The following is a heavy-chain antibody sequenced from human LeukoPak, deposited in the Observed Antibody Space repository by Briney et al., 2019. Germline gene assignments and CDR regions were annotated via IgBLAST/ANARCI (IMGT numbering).Heavy chain of an antibody. CDR2: ISWNSGSI. CDR1: GFTFDDYA. Sequence: GRSLRLSCAASGFTFDDYAMHWVRQAPGKGLEGVSGISWNSGSIGYADSVKGRFTISRDNAKNSLYPQMNSLRAEDTALYYCAKDSGIAVAGTLGDYWGQGTLVTVSS. J-gene: IGHJ4*02. D-gene: IGHD6-19*01. V-gene: IGHV3-9*01. CDR3: AKDSGIAVAGTLGDY.